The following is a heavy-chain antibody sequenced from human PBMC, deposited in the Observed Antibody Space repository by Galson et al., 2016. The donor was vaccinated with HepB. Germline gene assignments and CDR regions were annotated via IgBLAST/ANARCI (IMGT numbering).Heavy chain of an antibody. D-gene: IGHD6-25*01. Sequence: SVKVSCKASGGTFSTYAISWVRQAPGQGLEWMGGIMPIFRTTNYAQKFQGRVTITADESTSTAYMELSSLRSEDTAMYYCARSSLGGSLRDAFDLWGQGTMVTVSS. CDR1: GGTFSTYA. V-gene: IGHV1-69*13. CDR3: ARSSLGGSLRDAFDL. J-gene: IGHJ3*01. CDR2: IMPIFRTT.